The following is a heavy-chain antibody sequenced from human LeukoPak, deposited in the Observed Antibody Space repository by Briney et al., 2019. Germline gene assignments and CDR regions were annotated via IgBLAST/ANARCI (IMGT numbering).Heavy chain of an antibody. CDR1: GGSISSSNW. CDR2: IYHSGST. CDR3: ARGRPNYDILTGYVGY. J-gene: IGHJ4*02. D-gene: IGHD3-9*01. V-gene: IGHV4-4*02. Sequence: SGTLSLTCAVSGGSISSSNWWSRVRQPPGKGLEWIGEIYHSGSTNYNPSLKSRVTISVDKSKNQFSLKLSSVTTADTAVYYCARGRPNYDILTGYVGYWGQGTLVTVSS.